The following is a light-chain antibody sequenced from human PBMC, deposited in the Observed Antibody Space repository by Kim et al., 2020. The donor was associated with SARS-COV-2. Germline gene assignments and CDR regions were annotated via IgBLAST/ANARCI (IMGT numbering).Light chain of an antibody. V-gene: IGKV3-15*01. Sequence: EVVLTQSPATLSVSPGERAALSCRASQSVRINLAWYQQKPGQAPRLLIYDTSTRATGIPDRFSGSGSGTEFTLTISRLQAEDFALYYCQQYGNWPPITFGQGTRLEIK. CDR3: QQYGNWPPIT. CDR1: QSVRIN. CDR2: DTS. J-gene: IGKJ5*01.